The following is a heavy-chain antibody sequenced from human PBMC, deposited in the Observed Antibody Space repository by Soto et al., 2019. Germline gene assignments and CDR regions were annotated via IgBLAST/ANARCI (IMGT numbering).Heavy chain of an antibody. CDR1: GGSISSSSYY. D-gene: IGHD3-10*01. CDR2: IYYSGST. CDR3: ARYLDYYGSGRYYTYYYYYGMDV. Sequence: SETLSLTCTVSGGSISSSSYYWGWIRQPPGKGLEWIGSIYYSGSTYYNPSLKSRVTISVDTSKNQFSLKLSSVTAADTAVNNCARYLDYYGSGRYYTYYYYYGMDVWGQGTTVTVSS. J-gene: IGHJ6*02. V-gene: IGHV4-39*01.